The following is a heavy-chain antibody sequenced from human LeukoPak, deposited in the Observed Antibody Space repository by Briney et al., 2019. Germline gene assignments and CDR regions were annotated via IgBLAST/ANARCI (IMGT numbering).Heavy chain of an antibody. CDR1: GYTFTSYY. CDR3: ARAKVAGPQNYYYYYGMDV. J-gene: IGHJ6*02. D-gene: IGHD6-19*01. V-gene: IGHV1-46*01. Sequence: ASVEVSCKASGYTFTSYYMHWVRQAPGQGLEWMGIINPSGGSTSYAQKFQGRVTMTRDTSTSTVYMELSSLRSEDTAVYYCARAKVAGPQNYYYYYGMDVWGQGTTVTVSS. CDR2: INPSGGST.